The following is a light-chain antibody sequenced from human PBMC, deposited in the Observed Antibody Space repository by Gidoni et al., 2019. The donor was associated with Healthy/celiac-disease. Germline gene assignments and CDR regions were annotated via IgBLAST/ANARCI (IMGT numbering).Light chain of an antibody. CDR2: DAS. CDR3: QQYDNLLT. J-gene: IGKJ3*01. Sequence: DIQMTQSPSSLSASVGDRVTITCQASQDISNYLNWYQQKPGKAPKLLIYDASNLETGVPSRFSGSGSGTDFTFTISSLQPEDIATYDCQQYDNLLTFGPXTKVDIK. CDR1: QDISNY. V-gene: IGKV1-33*01.